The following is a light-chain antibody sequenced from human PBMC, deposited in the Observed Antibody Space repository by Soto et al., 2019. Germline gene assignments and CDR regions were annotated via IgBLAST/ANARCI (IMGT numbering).Light chain of an antibody. CDR1: SSNIGSNY. CDR2: RNN. Sequence: QSVLTQPPSASGTPGQRVTISCSGSSSNIGSNYAYWYQQLPGTAPSLLIYRNNQRPSGVPDRFSGSKSGTSASLAISGLRSEDEADYYCAAWDDSLSGYVFGTGTKVTLL. V-gene: IGLV1-47*01. J-gene: IGLJ1*01. CDR3: AAWDDSLSGYV.